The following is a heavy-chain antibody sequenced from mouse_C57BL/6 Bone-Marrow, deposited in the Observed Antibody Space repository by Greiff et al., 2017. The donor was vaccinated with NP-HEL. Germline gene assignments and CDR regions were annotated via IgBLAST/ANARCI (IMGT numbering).Heavy chain of an antibody. V-gene: IGHV1-54*01. D-gene: IGHD2-3*01. CDR3: ASGGDGYYRY. Sequence: QVQLQQSGAELVRPGTSVKVSCKASGYAFTNYLIEWVKQRPGQGLEWIGVINPGSGGTNYNEKFKGKATLTADKSSSTAYMQLSSLTSEDSAVYFCASGGDGYYRYWGQGTTLTVSS. CDR1: GYAFTNYL. J-gene: IGHJ2*01. CDR2: INPGSGGT.